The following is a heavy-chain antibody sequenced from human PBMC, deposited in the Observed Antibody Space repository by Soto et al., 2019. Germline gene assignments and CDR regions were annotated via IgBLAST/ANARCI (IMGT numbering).Heavy chain of an antibody. V-gene: IGHV3-43D*04. D-gene: IGHD2-21*01. CDR1: GFTFDDYA. J-gene: IGHJ4*02. CDR2: LSWDGISR. Sequence: EVQLVESGGVVVQPGGSLRLSCAASGFTFDDYAMYWVRQAPGKGLEWVSLLSWDGISRDYADSVKGRFTISRDNSKSSLERQINSLRAEDTALYYCAKDVEYRGGYKYFDYWGQGALVTVCS. CDR3: AKDVEYRGGYKYFDY.